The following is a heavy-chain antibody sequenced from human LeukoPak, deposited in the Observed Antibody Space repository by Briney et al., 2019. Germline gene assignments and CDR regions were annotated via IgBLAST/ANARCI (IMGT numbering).Heavy chain of an antibody. Sequence: GGSLRLSCAASGFTFSSYSMNWVRQAPGKGLEWVSSISSSSSYIYYADSVKGRFTISRDNAKNSLYLQMNSLRAEDTAVYYCGGFVELFFGYYYYGMDVWGQGTTVTVSS. V-gene: IGHV3-21*01. CDR1: GFTFSSYS. J-gene: IGHJ6*02. CDR3: GGFVELFFGYYYYGMDV. CDR2: ISSSSSYI. D-gene: IGHD3-10*01.